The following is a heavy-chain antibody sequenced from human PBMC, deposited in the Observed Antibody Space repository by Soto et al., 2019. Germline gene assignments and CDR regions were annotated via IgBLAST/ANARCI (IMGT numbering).Heavy chain of an antibody. CDR2: IYYSGST. V-gene: IGHV4-39*01. Sequence: PSETLSLTCTVSGGSISSSSYYWGWIRQPPGKGLEWIGSIYYSGSTYYNPSLKSRVTISVDTSKNQFSLKLSSVTAADTALYYCSRRAPEGFDPWGQGTLVTVSS. CDR3: SRRAPEGFDP. CDR1: GGSISSSSYY. J-gene: IGHJ5*02.